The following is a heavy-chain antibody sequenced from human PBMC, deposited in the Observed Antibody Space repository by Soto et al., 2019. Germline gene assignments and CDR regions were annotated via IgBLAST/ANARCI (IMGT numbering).Heavy chain of an antibody. CDR2: IFSNDEK. Sequence: QVTLKESGPVLVKPTETLTLTCTVSGFSLSNARMGVSWIRQPPGKALEWLAHIFSNDEKSYSTSLKSRLTIAKDTSKSQVVLTMTNMDPVDTATYYCARIAARPPRWGSSWYVPDYYYGMDVWGQGTTVTVSS. V-gene: IGHV2-26*01. CDR3: ARIAARPPRWGSSWYVPDYYYGMDV. D-gene: IGHD6-13*01. J-gene: IGHJ6*02. CDR1: GFSLSNARMG.